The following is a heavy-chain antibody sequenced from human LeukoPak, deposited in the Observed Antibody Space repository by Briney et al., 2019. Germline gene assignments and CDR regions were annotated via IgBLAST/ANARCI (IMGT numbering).Heavy chain of an antibody. CDR2: INPSGGST. CDR3: ARGSPFDY. J-gene: IGHJ4*02. D-gene: IGHD2-15*01. V-gene: IGHV1-46*02. Sequence: ASVKVSCKASGYTFNNHYMYWVRQAPGQGLEWMGVINPSGGSTSYAQKFQGRVTMTRDTSTRTAYMELSSLRSEDTAVYYCARGSPFDYWGQGTLVTVSS. CDR1: GYTFNNHY.